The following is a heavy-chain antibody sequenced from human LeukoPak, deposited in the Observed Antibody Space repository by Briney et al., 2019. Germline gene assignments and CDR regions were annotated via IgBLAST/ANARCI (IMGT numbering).Heavy chain of an antibody. CDR1: GYTFTSYY. CDR3: ARARMVYAADFDY. J-gene: IGHJ4*02. V-gene: IGHV1-46*01. Sequence: ASVKVSCKASGYTFTSYYMHWVRQAPGQGLEWMGIINPSGGSTSYAQKFQGRVTMTRDTSISTAYMELSRLRSDDTAVYYCARARMVYAADFDYWGQGTLVTVSS. D-gene: IGHD2-8*01. CDR2: INPSGGST.